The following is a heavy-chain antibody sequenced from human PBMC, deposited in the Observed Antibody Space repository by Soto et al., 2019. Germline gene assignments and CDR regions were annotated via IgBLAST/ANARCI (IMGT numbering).Heavy chain of an antibody. Sequence: EVQLVESGGGLVQTGGSLRLSCAASGFAFSTYWMTWVRQAPGKGLEWVANIKQDGSEKYYVDSVKGRFTISRDNAKNSLYLQMNSLRAEDTAAYYCARDPSIVATMGSIYYYYGMDVWGQGTTVTVSS. V-gene: IGHV3-7*01. J-gene: IGHJ6*02. CDR1: GFAFSTYW. CDR2: IKQDGSEK. D-gene: IGHD5-12*01. CDR3: ARDPSIVATMGSIYYYYGMDV.